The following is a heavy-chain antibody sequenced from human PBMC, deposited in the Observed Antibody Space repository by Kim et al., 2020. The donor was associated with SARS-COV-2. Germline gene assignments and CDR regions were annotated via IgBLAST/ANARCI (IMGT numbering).Heavy chain of an antibody. J-gene: IGHJ6*01. Sequence: GGSLRLSCSASGFTFSSYAMHWVRQAPGKGLEYVSAISSNGGSTYYADSVKGRFTISRDNSKNTLYLQMSSLRAEDTAVYYCVKEGNTMVRGPWGMDVWGQGATVTVSA. D-gene: IGHD3-10*01. CDR2: ISSNGGST. CDR1: GFTFSSYA. CDR3: VKEGNTMVRGPWGMDV. V-gene: IGHV3-64D*09.